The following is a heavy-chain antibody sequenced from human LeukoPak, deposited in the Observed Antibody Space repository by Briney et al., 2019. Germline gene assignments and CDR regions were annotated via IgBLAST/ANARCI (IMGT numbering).Heavy chain of an antibody. J-gene: IGHJ2*01. CDR3: ARDRRHWYFAL. CDR2: ITGGGDIT. CDR1: GFTFSSYA. V-gene: IGHV3-23*01. Sequence: GGSLRLSCAASGFTFSSYAMSWVRQAPGKGLEWVSTITGGGDITKYADSVKGRFTISRDDPKNTLYLQMNSLRADDTAVYYCARDRRHWYFALWGRASLPTLSS.